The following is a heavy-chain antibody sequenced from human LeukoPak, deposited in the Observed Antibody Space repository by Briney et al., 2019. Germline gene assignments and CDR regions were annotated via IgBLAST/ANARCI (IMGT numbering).Heavy chain of an antibody. Sequence: SETLSLTCAVYGGSFSGYYWSWIRQPPGKGLEWIGEINHSGSTNYNPSLKSRVTISVDTSKNQFSLKLNSVTAADTAVYYCARISGPGDPWGQGTLVTVSS. J-gene: IGHJ5*02. V-gene: IGHV4-34*01. CDR1: GGSFSGYY. CDR2: INHSGST. D-gene: IGHD3-10*01. CDR3: ARISGPGDP.